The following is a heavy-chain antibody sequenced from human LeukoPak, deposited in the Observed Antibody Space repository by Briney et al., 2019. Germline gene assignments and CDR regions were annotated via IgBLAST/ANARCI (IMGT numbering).Heavy chain of an antibody. CDR3: AKSGYNRFDY. Sequence: GGSLRLSCAASGFIVSSNYMSWVRQAPGKGLEWVSNTSGSGSGGSTYYADSVKGRFTISRDNSKNTLYLQMNSLRAEDTAVYYCAKSGYNRFDYWGQGTLVTVSS. CDR2: TSGSGSGGST. J-gene: IGHJ4*02. V-gene: IGHV3-23*01. CDR1: GFIVSSNY. D-gene: IGHD5-24*01.